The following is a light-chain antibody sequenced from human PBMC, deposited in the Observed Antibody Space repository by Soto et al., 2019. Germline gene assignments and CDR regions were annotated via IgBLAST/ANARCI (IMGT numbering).Light chain of an antibody. CDR3: QQYGTSPWT. CDR2: IAS. J-gene: IGKJ1*01. V-gene: IGKV3-20*01. Sequence: EIVLTQSPATLSLSPGERATLSCRATQSVNSDYLAWYQQKPGQAPRLLFYIASRRATGIPDRFSGSGSGTDFTLTISRLEPEDFGVYYCQQYGTSPWTFGQGTKVEIK. CDR1: QSVNSDY.